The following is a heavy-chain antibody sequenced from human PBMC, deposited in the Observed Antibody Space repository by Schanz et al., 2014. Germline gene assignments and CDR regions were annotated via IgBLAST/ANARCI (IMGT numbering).Heavy chain of an antibody. CDR3: ARQPGRITVSGVVSNWFDP. V-gene: IGHV3-30*03. Sequence: QAQLVESGGGVVQPGRSLRLSCAASGFTFSSYGMHWVRQSPGKGLEWVALISYDGSNKYYADSVKGRFTISRDSSKNTLYLQMNSLRVEDAAVYYCARQPGRITVSGVVSNWFDPWGQGTLVAISS. D-gene: IGHD3-3*01. CDR1: GFTFSSYG. CDR2: ISYDGSNK. J-gene: IGHJ5*02.